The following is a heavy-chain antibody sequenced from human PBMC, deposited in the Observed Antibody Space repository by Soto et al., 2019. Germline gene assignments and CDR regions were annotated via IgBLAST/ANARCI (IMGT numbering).Heavy chain of an antibody. J-gene: IGHJ4*02. CDR1: GFTFNNYW. Sequence: GGALRLSCVASGFTFNNYWMHWVRQVPGKGLVWVSRIKTDGSSPNYADSVEGRFTISSDNAKNTLYLQMNSLRAEDTAVYYCARDRIAGSGSCDNWGQGTLVTVSS. V-gene: IGHV3-74*01. CDR3: ARDRIAGSGSCDN. CDR2: IKTDGSSP. D-gene: IGHD3-10*01.